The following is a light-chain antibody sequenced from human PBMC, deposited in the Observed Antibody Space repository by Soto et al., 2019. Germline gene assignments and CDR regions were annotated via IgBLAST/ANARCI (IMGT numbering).Light chain of an antibody. CDR2: GNS. Sequence: QAVVTQPPSVSGAPGQRVTISCTGSSSNIGAGYDVHWYQQLPGTAPKLLIYGNSNRPSGVPDRFSGSKSGTSASLAITGVQAGDEADYYCQSYDSSLSGSVFGGGTKLTVL. CDR3: QSYDSSLSGSV. CDR1: SSNIGAGYD. J-gene: IGLJ2*01. V-gene: IGLV1-40*01.